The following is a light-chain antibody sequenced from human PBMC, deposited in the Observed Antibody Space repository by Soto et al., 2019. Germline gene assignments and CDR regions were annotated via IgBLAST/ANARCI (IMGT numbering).Light chain of an antibody. CDR2: SAY. J-gene: IGKJ1*01. Sequence: EVVVTQSPDTLSLSPGETATLYCRASQSVSSSVAWYQHKPGQSPRLVVYSAYKRSSGVPASFSGSGSGTDYTLTISGLESDDFAICYCQQRYSWLRVFGPGTRVEVK. CDR3: QQRYSWLRV. V-gene: IGKV3-11*01. CDR1: QSVSSS.